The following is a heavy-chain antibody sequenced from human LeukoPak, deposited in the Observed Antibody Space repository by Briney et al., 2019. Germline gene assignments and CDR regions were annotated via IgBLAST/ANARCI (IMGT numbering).Heavy chain of an antibody. CDR2: IYYSGIT. J-gene: IGHJ5*02. D-gene: IGHD2-15*01. Sequence: SETLSLTCTVSGGSISSSSYYWGWIRQPPGKGLEWIGSIYYSGITYYNPSLKSRVTISVDTSKNQFSLKLSSVTAADTAVYYCARRGRCCSGGSCFIGLFDPWGQGTLVTVSS. V-gene: IGHV4-39*01. CDR1: GGSISSSSYY. CDR3: ARRGRCCSGGSCFIGLFDP.